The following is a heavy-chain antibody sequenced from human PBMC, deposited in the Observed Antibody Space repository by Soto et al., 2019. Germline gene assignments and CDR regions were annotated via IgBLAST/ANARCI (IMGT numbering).Heavy chain of an antibody. CDR3: ARVTSHDYGEDNWFDP. Sequence: PSETLSLTCAVSGGSISSSNWWSWVRQPPGKGLEWIGEIYHSGSTNYNPSLKSRVTISVDKSKNQFSLKLSSVTAADTAVYYWARVTSHDYGEDNWFDPWGQGNLVTVS. CDR2: IYHSGST. CDR1: GGSISSSNW. D-gene: IGHD4-17*01. V-gene: IGHV4-4*02. J-gene: IGHJ5*02.